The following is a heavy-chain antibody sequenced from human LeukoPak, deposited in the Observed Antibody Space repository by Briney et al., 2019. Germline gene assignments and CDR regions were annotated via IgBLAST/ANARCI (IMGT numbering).Heavy chain of an antibody. V-gene: IGHV4-61*01. J-gene: IGHJ6*03. CDR3: AGGFRYYYYYYMDV. D-gene: IGHD3-16*01. CDR2: IYYSGST. CDR1: GGSISSGSYY. Sequence: PSQTLSLTCTVSGGSISSGSYYWSWIRQPPGKGLEWIGYIYYSGSTNYNPSLKSRVTISVDTSKNQFSLKLSSVTAADTAVYYCAGGFRYYYYYYMDVWGKGTTVTVSS.